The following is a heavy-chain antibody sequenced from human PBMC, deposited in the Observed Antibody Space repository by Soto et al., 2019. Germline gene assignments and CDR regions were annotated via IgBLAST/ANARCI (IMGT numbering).Heavy chain of an antibody. D-gene: IGHD2-2*01. V-gene: IGHV3-48*02. CDR2: ISSSSSTI. Sequence: EVQLVESGGGLVQPGGSLRLSCAASGFTFSSYSMNWVRQAPGKGMEWVSYISSSSSTIYYPDSVKGGFTISRDNAKNTLYRHMNSMRDEDTAVYYWAYQEPTDAWDIWGQGTMVTVSS. CDR3: AYQEPTDAWDI. J-gene: IGHJ3*02. CDR1: GFTFSSYS.